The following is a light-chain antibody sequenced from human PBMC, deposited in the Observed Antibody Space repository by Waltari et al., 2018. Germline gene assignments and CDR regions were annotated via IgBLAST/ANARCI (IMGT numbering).Light chain of an antibody. J-gene: IGKJ4*01. CDR2: AAS. CDR3: QKYNSAPST. CDR1: QGISNN. V-gene: IGKV1-27*01. Sequence: DIQMTQSPSSLSASVEDRVTITSRASQGISNNLAWYQQTPGKVPKLLIYAASTLQSGVPSRFSGSGSGTDFTLTISSLQPEDVATYYCQKYNSAPSTFGGGTKVEIK.